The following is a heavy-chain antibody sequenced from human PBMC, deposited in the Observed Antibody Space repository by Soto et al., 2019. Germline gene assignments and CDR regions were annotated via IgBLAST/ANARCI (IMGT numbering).Heavy chain of an antibody. CDR3: GRYCTNTKCRGGYYLDL. CDR1: GDSFTNYA. V-gene: IGHV1-69*01. J-gene: IGHJ5*02. D-gene: IGHD2-8*01. Sequence: QVLLVQSGAEMKQPGSSVSVSCKASGDSFTNYAFTWVRQAPGQGPEWLGGIILALGTPHYSQRFQGRLTITADESSSTVYMELGSLRLDDTDVYYCGRYCTNTKCRGGYYLDLWGQGTLLTVSS. CDR2: IILALGTP.